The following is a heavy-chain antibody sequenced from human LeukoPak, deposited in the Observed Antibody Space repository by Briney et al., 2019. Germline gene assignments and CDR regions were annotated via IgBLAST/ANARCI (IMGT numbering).Heavy chain of an antibody. J-gene: IGHJ3*02. D-gene: IGHD3-3*01. V-gene: IGHV1-46*01. CDR3: ARFLEWSSAFDI. Sequence: ASVKVSCKASGYTFSSYYIHWVRQAPGQGLEWMGIINPSGGSTNYAQKLQGRVTMTTDTSTSTAYMELRSLRSDDTAVYYCARFLEWSSAFDIWGQGTMVTVSS. CDR2: INPSGGST. CDR1: GYTFSSYY.